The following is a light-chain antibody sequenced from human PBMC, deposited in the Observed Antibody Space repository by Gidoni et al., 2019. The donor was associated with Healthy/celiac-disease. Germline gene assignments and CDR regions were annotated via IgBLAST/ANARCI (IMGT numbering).Light chain of an antibody. CDR1: QSVSSY. Sequence: EIVLTQSPATLSLSPGERATLSCRASQSVSSYLAWYQQKPGQAPRLLIYDASTRATGIPARFIGSGSGTDFTLTISSLEPEDFAVYYCQQRSNWPPLYTFGQGTKLEIK. CDR3: QQRSNWPPLYT. J-gene: IGKJ2*01. CDR2: DAS. V-gene: IGKV3-11*01.